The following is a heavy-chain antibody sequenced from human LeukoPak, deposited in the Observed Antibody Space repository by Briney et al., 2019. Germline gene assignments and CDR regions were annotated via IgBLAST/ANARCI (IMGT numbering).Heavy chain of an antibody. CDR2: IYYSGST. CDR1: GGSISNYF. CDR3: ARHADYGDWEY. V-gene: IGHV4-59*08. J-gene: IGHJ4*02. Sequence: PSETLSLTCTVSGGSISNYFWSWIRQPPGKGLEWIGYIYYSGSTNYTPSLKSRVTMSVDTSKNQFSLKLSSVTAADTAVYYSARHADYGDWEYWGQGTLVTVSS. D-gene: IGHD4-17*01.